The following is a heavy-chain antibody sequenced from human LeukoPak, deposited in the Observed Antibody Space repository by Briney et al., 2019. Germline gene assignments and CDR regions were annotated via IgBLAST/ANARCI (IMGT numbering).Heavy chain of an antibody. Sequence: GRSLRLSCAASGFTFSSYSMHWVRQAPGKGLEWVSAISSSRSNIYYADSVKGRFTISRDNSKNSLYLQMNSLRAEDTAVYYCASSRLPAAKNWFDPWCQGTLVTVSA. CDR3: ASSRLPAAKNWFDP. J-gene: IGHJ5*02. CDR1: GFTFSSYS. CDR2: ISSSRSNI. V-gene: IGHV3-21*01. D-gene: IGHD2-2*01.